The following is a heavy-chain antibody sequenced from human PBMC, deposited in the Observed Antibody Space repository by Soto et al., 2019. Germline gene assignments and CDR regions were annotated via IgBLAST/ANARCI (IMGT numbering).Heavy chain of an antibody. J-gene: IGHJ6*03. CDR2: IKQDGSEK. CDR3: ARSITIFGVATYYYYMDV. CDR1: GFTFSSYW. V-gene: IGHV3-7*01. Sequence: EVQLVESGGGLVQPGGSLRLSCAASGFTFSSYWMSWVRQAPGKGPERVANIKQDGSEKYYVDSVKGRFTISRDNAKNSLYLQMNSLRAEDTAVYYCARSITIFGVATYYYYMDVWGIGTTVTVSS. D-gene: IGHD3-3*01.